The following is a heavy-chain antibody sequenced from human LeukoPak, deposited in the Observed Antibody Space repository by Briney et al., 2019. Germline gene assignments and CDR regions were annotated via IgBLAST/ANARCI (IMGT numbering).Heavy chain of an antibody. V-gene: IGHV1-69*05. CDR2: IIPIFGTA. CDR1: GGTFSSYA. CDR3: ARDENYGGNFGY. J-gene: IGHJ4*02. Sequence: KISCKASGGTFSSYAISWVRQAPGQGLEWMGRIIPIFGTANYAQKFQSRVTITTDESTSTAYMELSSLRSEDTAVYYCARDENYGGNFGYWGQGTLVTVSS. D-gene: IGHD4-23*01.